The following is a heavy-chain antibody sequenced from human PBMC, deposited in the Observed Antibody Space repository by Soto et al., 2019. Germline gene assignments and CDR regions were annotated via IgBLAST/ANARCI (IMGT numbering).Heavy chain of an antibody. Sequence: QVQLVQSGAEVKKPGSSVKVSCEASGGTFSSYPINWVRQAPGQGLEWMGGIVPFFGTSNYAQKFQGRVTITADDSTSTAYMELRRLRSENTAVYYCARVGLITNYGMAVWGQGSTVAVSS. V-gene: IGHV1-69*01. D-gene: IGHD3-16*02. CDR3: ARVGLITNYGMAV. J-gene: IGHJ6*02. CDR1: GGTFSSYP. CDR2: IVPFFGTS.